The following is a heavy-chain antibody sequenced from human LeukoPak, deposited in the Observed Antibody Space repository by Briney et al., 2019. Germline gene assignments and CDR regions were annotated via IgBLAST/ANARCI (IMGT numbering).Heavy chain of an antibody. Sequence: PGGSLRLSCAASGFTFSSYDMHWVRQAPGKGLEWVAVISYDGSNKYYADSVKGRFTISRDNSKNTLYLQMNSLRAEDTAVYYCAKQSGSYYRTPLDYWGQGTLVTVSS. CDR3: AKQSGSYYRTPLDY. CDR2: ISYDGSNK. CDR1: GFTFSSYD. D-gene: IGHD3-10*01. J-gene: IGHJ4*02. V-gene: IGHV3-30*18.